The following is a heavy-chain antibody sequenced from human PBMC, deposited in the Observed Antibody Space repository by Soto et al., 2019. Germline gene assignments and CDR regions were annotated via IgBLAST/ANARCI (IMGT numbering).Heavy chain of an antibody. CDR2: IHYSGST. CDR3: ARLDYYYYLDV. J-gene: IGHJ6*03. CDR1: GASITSYY. V-gene: IGHV4-59*12. Sequence: QGQLQESGPGLVRPSETLSLTCTVSGASITSYYWSWIRQSSGKGLEWIGYIHYSGSTNYNPSLASRVTMSIDTSESQFSLRLRSVTAAATAVYYCARLDYYYYLDVWGKGTAVTVSS.